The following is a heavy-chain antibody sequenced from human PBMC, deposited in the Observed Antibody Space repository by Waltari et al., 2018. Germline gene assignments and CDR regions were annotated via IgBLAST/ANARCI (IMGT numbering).Heavy chain of an antibody. CDR2: ISSSSSTI. Sequence: EVQLVESGGGLVQPGGSLRLSCAASGFTFSSYSMNWVRQAPGKGLEWVSYISSSSSTIYYADSVKGRFTISRDNAKNSLYLQMNSLRAEDTAVYYCATLYYDILTGKDYWGQGTLVTVSS. J-gene: IGHJ4*02. D-gene: IGHD3-9*01. CDR3: ATLYYDILTGKDY. V-gene: IGHV3-48*04. CDR1: GFTFSSYS.